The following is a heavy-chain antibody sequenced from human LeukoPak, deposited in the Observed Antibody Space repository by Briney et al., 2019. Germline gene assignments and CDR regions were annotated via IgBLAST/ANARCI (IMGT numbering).Heavy chain of an antibody. CDR3: ASYIITGTPGWGGFGY. CDR2: IYTSGST. V-gene: IGHV4-4*07. CDR1: GGSISSYY. J-gene: IGHJ4*02. Sequence: SETLSLTCTVSGGSISSYYWSWIRQPAGKGLEWIGRIYTSGSTNYNPSLKSRVTMSVDTSKNQFSLKLSSVTAADTAVYYCASYIITGTPGWGGFGYWGQGTLVTVSS. D-gene: IGHD1-20*01.